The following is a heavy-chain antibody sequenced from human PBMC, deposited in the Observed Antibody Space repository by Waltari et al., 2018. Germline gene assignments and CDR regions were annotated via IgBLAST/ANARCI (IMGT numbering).Heavy chain of an antibody. CDR2: IYYSGST. V-gene: IGHV4-59*01. Sequence: QVQLQESGPGLVKPSETLSLTCTVSGGSISSYYWSWIRQPPGKGLEWIGYIYYSGSTNYNPPLKSRVTISVDTSKNQFSLKLSSVTAADTAVYYCARFYSKRPFDYWGQGTLVTVSS. CDR1: GGSISSYY. J-gene: IGHJ4*02. CDR3: ARFYSKRPFDY. D-gene: IGHD4-4*01.